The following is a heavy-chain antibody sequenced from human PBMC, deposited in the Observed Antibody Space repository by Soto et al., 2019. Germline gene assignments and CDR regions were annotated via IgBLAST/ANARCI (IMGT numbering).Heavy chain of an antibody. Sequence: LRLSCAASGFTFSSYAMSWVRQAPGKGLEWVSAISGSGGSTYYADSVKGRFTISRDNSKNTLYLQMNSLRAEDTAVYYCAKIGYSGYGLGESDYWGQGTLVTVSS. CDR2: ISGSGGST. CDR1: GFTFSSYA. CDR3: AKIGYSGYGLGESDY. V-gene: IGHV3-23*01. D-gene: IGHD5-12*01. J-gene: IGHJ4*02.